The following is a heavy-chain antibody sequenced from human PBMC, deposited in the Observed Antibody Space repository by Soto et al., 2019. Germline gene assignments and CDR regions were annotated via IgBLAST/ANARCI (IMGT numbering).Heavy chain of an antibody. D-gene: IGHD1-26*01. CDR1: GGSISSGVYY. CDR3: ARDSGSIVGATTTTNVFDP. J-gene: IGHJ5*02. V-gene: IGHV4-31*03. Sequence: KPSETLSLTCTVSGGSISSGVYYWSWIRHHPGNGLEWIGYIYYIGSTYYNPSLKSRVTISVDTSKNQFSLKLSSVTAADTAVYYCARDSGSIVGATTTTNVFDPWGEGPLVTVYS. CDR2: IYYIGST.